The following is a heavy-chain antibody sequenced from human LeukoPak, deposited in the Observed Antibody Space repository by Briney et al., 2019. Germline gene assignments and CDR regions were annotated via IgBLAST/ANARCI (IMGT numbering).Heavy chain of an antibody. CDR2: ISYDESNK. CDR3: AKEGGYSYGHFDY. J-gene: IGHJ4*02. V-gene: IGHV3-30*18. Sequence: SGGSLRLSCAASGFTFSSYGMHWVRQAPGKGLEWVAVISYDESNKYYADSVKGRFTISRDNSKNTLYLQMNSLRAEDTAVYYCAKEGGYSYGHFDYWGQGTLVTVSS. D-gene: IGHD5-18*01. CDR1: GFTFSSYG.